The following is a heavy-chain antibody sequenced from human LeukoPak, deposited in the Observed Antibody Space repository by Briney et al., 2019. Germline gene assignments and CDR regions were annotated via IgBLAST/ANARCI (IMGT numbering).Heavy chain of an antibody. Sequence: PGGSLRLSCAASGFTFSSYSMNWVRQAPGKGLEWVSSISGSSYYIYYADSVKGRFTISRDNAKNSLYLQMNNLRAEDTAVYYCARGGELLRPADYWGQGTLVTVSS. D-gene: IGHD1-26*01. CDR3: ARGGELLRPADY. CDR2: ISGSSYYI. CDR1: GFTFSSYS. J-gene: IGHJ4*02. V-gene: IGHV3-21*01.